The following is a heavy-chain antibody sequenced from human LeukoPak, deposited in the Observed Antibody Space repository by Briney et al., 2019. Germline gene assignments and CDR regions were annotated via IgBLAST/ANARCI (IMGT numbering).Heavy chain of an antibody. V-gene: IGHV4-59*01. CDR3: ARAGSPRGAFDI. Sequence: SETLSLTCTVSGGSISSYYWSWIRQPPGKGLEWIGYIYYSGSTNYNPSLKSRVTISVDTSKNQFSLKLSSVTAADTAVYYCARAGSPRGAFDIWGQGTMVTVSS. D-gene: IGHD1-14*01. J-gene: IGHJ3*02. CDR2: IYYSGST. CDR1: GGSISSYY.